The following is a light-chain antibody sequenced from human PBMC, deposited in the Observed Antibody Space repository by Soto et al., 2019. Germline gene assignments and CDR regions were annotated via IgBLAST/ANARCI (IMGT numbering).Light chain of an antibody. CDR2: DVD. CDR3: SSYTRRSTVL. J-gene: IGLJ2*01. CDR1: SSDVGTYNS. V-gene: IGLV2-14*01. Sequence: QSALTQPASVSGSPGQSITISCTGTSSDVGTYNSVSWYQQHPGKAPKLMIYDVDIRPSGVSNRFSGSKSGNTASLTISGLQAEDEADYYCSSYTRRSTVLFGGGTKLTVL.